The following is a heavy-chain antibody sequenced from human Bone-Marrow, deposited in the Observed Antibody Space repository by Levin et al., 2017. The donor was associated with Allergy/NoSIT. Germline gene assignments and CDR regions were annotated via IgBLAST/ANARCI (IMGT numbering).Heavy chain of an antibody. CDR2: IYYSGST. V-gene: IGHV4-30-4*01. CDR1: GGSISSGDYY. CDR3: ARDGDTSRTLEVYGMDV. J-gene: IGHJ6*02. Sequence: SSETLSLTCTVSGGSISSGDYYWSWIRQPPGKGLEWIGYIYYSGSTYYNSYLKSRVTISVDTSKNQFSLKLSSVTAADTAVYYCARDGDTSRTLEVYGMDVWGQGTTVTVSS. D-gene: IGHD6-13*01.